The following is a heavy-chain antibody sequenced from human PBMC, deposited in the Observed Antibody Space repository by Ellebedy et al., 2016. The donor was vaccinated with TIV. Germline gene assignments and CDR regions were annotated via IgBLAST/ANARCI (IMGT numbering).Heavy chain of an antibody. CDR3: ARDIFWRAADA. CDR1: GFIFSSHS. D-gene: IGHD3-3*01. CDR2: ISSTSSTI. J-gene: IGHJ5*02. V-gene: IGHV3-48*02. Sequence: GGSLRLSCAASGFIFSSHSMNWVRQAPGKGLEWISYISSTSSTIYYANSVKGRFTVSRDNAKNSQYLQMNSLRDEDTAVYYCARDIFWRAADAWGQGILITVSS.